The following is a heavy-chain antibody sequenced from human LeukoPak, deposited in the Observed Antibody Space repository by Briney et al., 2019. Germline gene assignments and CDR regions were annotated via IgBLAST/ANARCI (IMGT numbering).Heavy chain of an antibody. CDR3: ARGSSSLVNWFDP. CDR2: IIPILGIA. J-gene: IGHJ5*02. Sequence: GASVKVSCKASGGTFSSYAISWVRQAPGQGLEWMGRIIPILGIANYAQKFQGRVTITADKSTSTAYMELSSLRPEDTAVYYCARGSSSLVNWFDPWGQGTLVTVSS. CDR1: GGTFSSYA. D-gene: IGHD6-13*01. V-gene: IGHV1-69*04.